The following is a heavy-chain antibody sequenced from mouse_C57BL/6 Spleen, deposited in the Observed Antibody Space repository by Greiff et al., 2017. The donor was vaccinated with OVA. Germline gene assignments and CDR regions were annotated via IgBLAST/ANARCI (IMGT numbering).Heavy chain of an antibody. J-gene: IGHJ4*01. D-gene: IGHD2-4*01. Sequence: EVMLVESGGGLVKPGGSLKLSCAASGFTFSDYGMHWVRQAPEKGLEWVAYISSGSSTIYYADTVKGRFTISRDNAKNTLFLQMTSRRSEDTAMYYCARRYDYLYAIDYWGQGTTVTVSS. CDR2: ISSGSSTI. CDR3: ARRYDYLYAIDY. CDR1: GFTFSDYG. V-gene: IGHV5-17*01.